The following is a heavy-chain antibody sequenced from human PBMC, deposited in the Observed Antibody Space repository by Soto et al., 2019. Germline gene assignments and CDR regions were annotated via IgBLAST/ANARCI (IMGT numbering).Heavy chain of an antibody. J-gene: IGHJ4*02. V-gene: IGHV4-61*01. CDR3: ARDRGSGWYTGFDS. CDR2: IYYSGST. Sequence: SETLSLTCTVSGDSIRSGNHYWSWIRQPPGKGLEWIGYIYYSGSTNYNPSLKSRVTISADTSKNQFSLNLSSVATADTAVYYCARDRGSGWYTGFDSWGQGALVTVSS. CDR1: GDSIRSGNHY. D-gene: IGHD6-19*01.